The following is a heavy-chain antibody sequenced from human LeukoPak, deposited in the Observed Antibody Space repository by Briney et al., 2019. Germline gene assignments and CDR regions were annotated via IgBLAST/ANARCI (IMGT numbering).Heavy chain of an antibody. CDR3: AKEDEGITVAANVDY. D-gene: IGHD6-19*01. J-gene: IGHJ4*02. CDR2: IYSGDRT. CDR1: GISVRGSY. V-gene: IGHV3-53*01. Sequence: GGSLRLSCEVSGISVRGSYMSWVRQAPGKGLEWVSVIYSGDRTYYAESVKGRFTISRDTSKNTLYLQMNNLRADDTARYYCAKEDEGITVAANVDYWGQGTLVTVSS.